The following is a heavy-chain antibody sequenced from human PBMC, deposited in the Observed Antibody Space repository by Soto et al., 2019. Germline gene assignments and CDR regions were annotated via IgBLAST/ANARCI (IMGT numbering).Heavy chain of an antibody. V-gene: IGHV4-39*01. CDR1: GGSISSSSYY. J-gene: IGHJ6*03. Sequence: PSETLSLTCTVSGGSISSSSYYWGWIRQPPGEGLEWIGSIYYSGSTYYNPSLKSRVTISVDTSKNQFSLKLSSVTAADTAVYYCARHLKETWGYMDVWGKGTTVTVSS. CDR2: IYYSGST. CDR3: ARHLKETWGYMDV. D-gene: IGHD3-16*01.